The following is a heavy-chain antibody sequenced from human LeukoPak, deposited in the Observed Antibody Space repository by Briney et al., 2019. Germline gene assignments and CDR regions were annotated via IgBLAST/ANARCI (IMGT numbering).Heavy chain of an antibody. CDR2: INHSGST. CDR1: GGSFSGYY. J-gene: IGHJ4*02. D-gene: IGHD1-26*01. CDR3: ARGLKWDYVETRLWNY. V-gene: IGHV4-34*01. Sequence: SETLSLTCAVYGGSFSGYYWSWIGQPPGKGLEWIGEINHSGSTNYNPSLKSRVTISVDTSKNQFSLELSSVTAADTSVYYCARGLKWDYVETRLWNYWGQGTLVTVSS.